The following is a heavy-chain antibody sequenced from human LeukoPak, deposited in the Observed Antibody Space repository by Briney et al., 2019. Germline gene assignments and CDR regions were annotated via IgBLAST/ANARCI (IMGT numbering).Heavy chain of an antibody. J-gene: IGHJ4*02. Sequence: SETLSLICTVSGGSISDYYWSWIRQPAGKGLEWVGRIYTSGSTDYNPSLKSRVTMSVDTSKNQFSLNLSSVTAADTAVYYCARGPPPDFDCWGQGTLITVSS. CDR3: ARGPPPDFDC. V-gene: IGHV4-4*07. CDR2: IYTSGST. CDR1: GGSISDYY.